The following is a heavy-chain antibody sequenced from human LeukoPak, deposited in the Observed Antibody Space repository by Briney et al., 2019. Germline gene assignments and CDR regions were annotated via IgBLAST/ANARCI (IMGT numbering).Heavy chain of an antibody. CDR2: ITWNGGGT. J-gene: IGHJ4*02. CDR3: VKDGLQYCTSTSCYEFQS. D-gene: IGHD2-2*01. V-gene: IGHV3-43*01. CDR1: GFSFDEYS. Sequence: GGSLRLSCAASGFSFDEYSMHWVRQAPGEGLEWVSLITWNGGGTSYADSEKGRFTISRDNKKSSLFLQMHSLRTEDTAFYFCVKDGLQYCTSTSCYEFQSWGQGTLVTVSS.